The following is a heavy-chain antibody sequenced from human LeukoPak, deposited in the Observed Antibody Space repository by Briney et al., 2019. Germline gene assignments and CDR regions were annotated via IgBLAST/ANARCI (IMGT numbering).Heavy chain of an antibody. CDR3: AREPSVSQGQLYFHH. CDR2: LYSGGST. Sequence: SETLSLTCTVSGGSISSYYWSWIRQPAGKGLEWIGRLYSGGSTNYNPSLKSRVTMSVDTSKNQFSLKLNSVTAADMAVYYCAREPSVSQGQLYFHHWGQGTLVTVSS. J-gene: IGHJ1*01. CDR1: GGSISSYY. D-gene: IGHD1-1*01. V-gene: IGHV4-4*07.